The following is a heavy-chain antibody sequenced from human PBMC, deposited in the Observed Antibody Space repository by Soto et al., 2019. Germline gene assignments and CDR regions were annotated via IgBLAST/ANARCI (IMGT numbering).Heavy chain of an antibody. D-gene: IGHD4-17*01. CDR2: ISYDGSNK. Sequence: VAVISYDGSNKYYADSVKGRFTISRDNSKNTLYLQMNSLRAEDTAVYYCAKDGDEDYGDPGYFQHWGQGTLVTVSS. V-gene: IGHV3-30*18. J-gene: IGHJ1*01. CDR3: AKDGDEDYGDPGYFQH.